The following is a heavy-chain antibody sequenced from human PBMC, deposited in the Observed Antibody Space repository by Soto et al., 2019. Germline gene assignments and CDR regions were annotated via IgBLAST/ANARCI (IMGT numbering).Heavy chain of an antibody. V-gene: IGHV1-58*01. CDR1: GFTFTSSA. CDR3: AAGALVGPRTYYYGSESYSPDAFDI. CDR2: IVVGSGNT. J-gene: IGHJ3*02. D-gene: IGHD3-10*01. Sequence: SVKVSCEASGFTFTSSAVQWVRQARGERLEWIGWIVVGSGNTNYAQKFQERVTITRDMSTSTAYMELSSLRSEDTAVYYCAAGALVGPRTYYYGSESYSPDAFDIWGQGAMVTVSS.